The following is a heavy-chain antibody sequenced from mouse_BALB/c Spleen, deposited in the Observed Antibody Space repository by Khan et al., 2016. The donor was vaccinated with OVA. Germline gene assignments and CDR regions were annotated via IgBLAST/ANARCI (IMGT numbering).Heavy chain of an antibody. V-gene: IGHV5-6*01. CDR3: ASHLTGSFAY. D-gene: IGHD4-1*01. CDR2: ISSVGDYT. Sequence: EVKVVESGGDLVKPGGSLKLSCAASGFTFSSYSMSWVRQTPDKRLEWVATISSVGDYTYYPDSVKGRFTISRDNAKNTLYLQMSSLKSEDTAMYYCASHLTGSFAYWGQGTLVTVSA. CDR1: GFTFSSYS. J-gene: IGHJ3*01.